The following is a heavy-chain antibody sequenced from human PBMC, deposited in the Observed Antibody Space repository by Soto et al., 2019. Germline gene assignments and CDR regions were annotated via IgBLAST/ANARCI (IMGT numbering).Heavy chain of an antibody. CDR3: ARDNGYCSGGSCYHDAFDI. D-gene: IGHD2-15*01. V-gene: IGHV4-31*03. CDR1: GGSISSGGYY. Sequence: SETLSLTCTVSGGSISSGGYYWSWIRQHPGKGLEWIGYIYYSGSTYYNPSLKSRVTISVDTSKNQFSLKLSSVTAADTAVYYCARDNGYCSGGSCYHDAFDIWGQGTMVTVSS. J-gene: IGHJ3*02. CDR2: IYYSGST.